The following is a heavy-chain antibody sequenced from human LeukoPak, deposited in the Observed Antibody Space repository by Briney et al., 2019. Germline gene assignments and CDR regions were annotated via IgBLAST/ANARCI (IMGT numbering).Heavy chain of an antibody. CDR3: ARHHDTQGIALPYYYYGMDV. D-gene: IGHD6-13*01. CDR1: GGSISSSSYY. Sequence: PSEILSLTCTVSGGSISSSSYYWGWIRQPPGKGLEWIGSIYYSGSTYYNPSLKSRVTISVDTSKNQFSLKLSSVTAADTAVYYCARHHDTQGIALPYYYYGMDVWGQGTTVTVSS. J-gene: IGHJ6*02. V-gene: IGHV4-39*01. CDR2: IYYSGST.